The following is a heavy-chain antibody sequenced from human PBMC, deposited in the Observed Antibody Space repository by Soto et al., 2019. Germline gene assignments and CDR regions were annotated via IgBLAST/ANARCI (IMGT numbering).Heavy chain of an antibody. Sequence: QVQLQESGPGLVKPSQTLSLTCSVSGGSISSGGYYWSWIRQHPGKGLEWIGYIYYSGSTYYNPSLKSRVTISVDTSKNQFSLKLSSVTAADTAVYYCARGGIAAAAPPDYWGQGTLVTVSS. J-gene: IGHJ4*02. CDR1: GGSISSGGYY. CDR3: ARGGIAAAAPPDY. D-gene: IGHD6-13*01. V-gene: IGHV4-31*03. CDR2: IYYSGST.